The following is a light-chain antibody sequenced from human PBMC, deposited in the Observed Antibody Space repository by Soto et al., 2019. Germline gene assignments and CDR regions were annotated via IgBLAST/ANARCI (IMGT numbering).Light chain of an antibody. CDR1: QTISFS. CDR3: QQYHGYSRR. Sequence: DIQMTQSPATLSASVGDRVTITCRASQTISFSLAWYQQKPGKAPKLLIYDASTLQSGVPSRFSGSESGTEFILTISGLQPDDFATYYCQQYHGYSRRVGQVTNVDSK. CDR2: DAS. J-gene: IGKJ1*01. V-gene: IGKV1-5*01.